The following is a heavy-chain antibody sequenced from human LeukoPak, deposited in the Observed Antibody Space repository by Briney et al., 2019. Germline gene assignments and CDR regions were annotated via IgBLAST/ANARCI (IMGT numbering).Heavy chain of an antibody. D-gene: IGHD5-18*01. V-gene: IGHV1-69*01. J-gene: IGHJ4*02. CDR1: XGTFSXXX. Sequence: CXXSXGTFSXXXISWXRQAPGQGLEWMGGIIPIFGTANYAQKFQGRVTITADESTSTAYMELSSLRSEDTAVYYCARDPGYSYGYAGYYFDYWGQGTLVTVSS. CDR3: ARDPGYSYGYAGYYFDY. CDR2: IIPIFGTA.